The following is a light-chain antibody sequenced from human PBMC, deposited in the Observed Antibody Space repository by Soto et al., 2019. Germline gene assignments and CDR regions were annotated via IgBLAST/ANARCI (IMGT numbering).Light chain of an antibody. J-gene: IGKJ5*01. V-gene: IGKV1-39*01. Sequence: DIQMTQSPSSLSASVGDRVTITCRASQSIRKYLNWYQQKPGKAPNLLIYAASTLQTGVPSRFSGSAYGTEFDLTISSLQLEDVGTYFCQHSHSTHNTFGQGTRLDI. CDR3: QHSHSTHNT. CDR2: AAS. CDR1: QSIRKY.